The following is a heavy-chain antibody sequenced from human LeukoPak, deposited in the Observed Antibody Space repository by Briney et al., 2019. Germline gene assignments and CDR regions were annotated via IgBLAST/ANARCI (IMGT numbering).Heavy chain of an antibody. CDR3: ARAVSTGTVDY. J-gene: IGHJ4*02. CDR1: GFTFSGSA. V-gene: IGHV3-73*01. CDR2: IRSKANNYAT. D-gene: IGHD1-1*01. Sequence: PGGSLRLSCAASGFTFSGSAMHWVRQASGKGLEWVGRIRSKANNYATAYAASVKGRFTISRDNAKNSLYLQMNSLRAEDTAVYYCARAVSTGTVDYWGQGTLVTVSS.